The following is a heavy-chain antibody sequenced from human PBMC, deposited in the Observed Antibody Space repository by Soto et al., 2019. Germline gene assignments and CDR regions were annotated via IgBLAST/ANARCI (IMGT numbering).Heavy chain of an antibody. J-gene: IGHJ6*02. V-gene: IGHV4-59*08. CDR2: IYYSGNT. D-gene: IGHD3-16*01. CDR1: GDSIGSYY. CDR3: ARHNGPLYVGYYYDMDV. Sequence: SETLSLTCSVSGDSIGSYYWGWIRQPPGKGLEWIGYIYYSGNTNYNPSLKSRVTISVDTSTDQFSLKLSSVTAADTAVYYCARHNGPLYVGYYYDMDVWGQGTTVTVSS.